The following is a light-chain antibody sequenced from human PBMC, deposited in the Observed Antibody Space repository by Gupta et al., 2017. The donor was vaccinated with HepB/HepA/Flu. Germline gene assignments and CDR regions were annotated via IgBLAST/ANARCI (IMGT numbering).Light chain of an antibody. V-gene: IGKV2-28*01. CDR3: MKGIQGPPT. CDR1: ESLLDNNGYNY. CDR2: LGS. J-gene: IGKJ3*01. Sequence: DIVMTQSPLSLPVTPGEPASISCRSSESLLDNNGYNYLDWYLQKPGQSPQVLNFLGSNRASGVPDRFSGSGSGTDFTLNISGVEAEDVGIYYCMKGIQGPPTFGPGTRVEIK.